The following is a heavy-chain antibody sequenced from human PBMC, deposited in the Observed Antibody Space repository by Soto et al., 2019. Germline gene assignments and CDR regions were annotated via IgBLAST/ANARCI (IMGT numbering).Heavy chain of an antibody. V-gene: IGHV3-30*03. CDR3: AQPRYCGTTSCYRDYYYGMDV. D-gene: IGHD2-2*01. CDR2: ISYDGSNK. J-gene: IGHJ6*02. CDR1: GFTFSSYG. Sequence: HAQLVESGGGVVQPGSSLRLSCAASGFTFSSYGMHWVRQAPGKGLEWVAVISYDGSNKYYADSVKGRFTISRDNSKNTLYLQMNSLRDDDTAVYYCAQPRYCGTTSCYRDYYYGMDVWGQGTTVTVSS.